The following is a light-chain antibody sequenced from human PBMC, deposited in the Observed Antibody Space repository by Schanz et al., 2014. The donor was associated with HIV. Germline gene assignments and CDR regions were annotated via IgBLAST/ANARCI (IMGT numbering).Light chain of an antibody. V-gene: IGLV2-14*02. Sequence: QSVLTQPASVSGSPGQSITISCTGTSSDVGSYNLVSWYQQHPGKAPKLMIYEGSKRPSGVSNRFSGSKSGNTASLTVSGLQAEDEADYYCGSYTSSSTLGVFGGGTKLTVL. CDR1: SSDVGSYNL. CDR3: GSYTSSSTLGV. J-gene: IGLJ2*01. CDR2: EGS.